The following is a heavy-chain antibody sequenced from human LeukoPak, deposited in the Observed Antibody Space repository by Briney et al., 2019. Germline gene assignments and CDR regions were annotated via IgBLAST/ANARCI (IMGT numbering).Heavy chain of an antibody. Sequence: ASVKVSCKASGYMFSNYVMNWVRQAPGQGLEGMGWINTNTGNPTYAQGFTGRFGFSLDTSVSTAYLQISSLKAEDTAVYYCARDFWSGYSSHMDVWGKGTTVTVSS. J-gene: IGHJ6*03. CDR2: INTNTGNP. CDR3: ARDFWSGYSSHMDV. V-gene: IGHV7-4-1*02. CDR1: GYMFSNYV. D-gene: IGHD3-3*01.